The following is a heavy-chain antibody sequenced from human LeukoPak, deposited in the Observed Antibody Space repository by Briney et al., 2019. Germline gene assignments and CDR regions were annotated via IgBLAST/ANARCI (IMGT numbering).Heavy chain of an antibody. CDR3: AKQSGADRGHLDF. D-gene: IGHD4/OR15-4a*01. CDR2: ISYDGSNK. V-gene: IGHV3-30*18. Sequence: PGGPLGPPWEAPGSPLGSNAMTWARKAQGKGLEWVAIISYDGSNKYYADSVKGRFTISRDNSKNTLYLQMNSLRPEDTAVYYCAKQSGADRGHLDFWGQGTLVTVSS. CDR1: GSPLGSNA. J-gene: IGHJ4*02.